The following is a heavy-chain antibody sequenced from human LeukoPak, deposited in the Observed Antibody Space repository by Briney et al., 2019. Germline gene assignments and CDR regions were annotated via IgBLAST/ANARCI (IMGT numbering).Heavy chain of an antibody. CDR2: IYHRGST. V-gene: IGHV4-38-2*02. D-gene: IGHD3-16*01. CDR1: GYSINSGYS. J-gene: IGHJ4*02. CDR3: AREPFMGGGYYFDF. Sequence: SETLSLTCSVSGYSINSGYSWGWIRQPPGKGLEWIGNIYHRGSTYYNASLKSRVTISVDTSKNQFSLKLSSVTAADTAVYYCAREPFMGGGYYFDFWGQGTLVTVSS.